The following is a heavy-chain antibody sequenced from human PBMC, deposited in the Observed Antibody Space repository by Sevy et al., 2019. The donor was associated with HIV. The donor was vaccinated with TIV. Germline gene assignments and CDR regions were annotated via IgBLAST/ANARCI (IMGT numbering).Heavy chain of an antibody. V-gene: IGHV3-30*18. J-gene: IGHJ4*02. CDR1: GFIFSSYG. D-gene: IGHD1-26*01. CDR2: ISYDGSSK. CDR3: VKGGVTWEPLDY. Sequence: GGSLRLSCAASGFIFSSYGMHWVRQAPGKGLEWVTIISYDGSSKYYADSVKGRFTISRDNSENILYLQMNSLRTDDTAAYYCVKGGVTWEPLDYWGQGTLVTISS.